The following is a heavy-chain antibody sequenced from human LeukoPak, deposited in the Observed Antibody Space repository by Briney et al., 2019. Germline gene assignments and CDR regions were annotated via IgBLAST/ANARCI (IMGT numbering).Heavy chain of an antibody. V-gene: IGHV3-7*01. Sequence: GGSLRLSCTASGFTFSDYWMTWVRQAPGKGPEWVANIKQDGSQRYYVDSVRGRFTISRDNAKNSLFLQMNGLRAEDTAVYYCARRWSLYYYGSGATWFDPWGQGTLVTVSS. CDR2: IKQDGSQR. J-gene: IGHJ5*02. CDR1: GFTFSDYW. D-gene: IGHD3-10*01. CDR3: ARRWSLYYYGSGATWFDP.